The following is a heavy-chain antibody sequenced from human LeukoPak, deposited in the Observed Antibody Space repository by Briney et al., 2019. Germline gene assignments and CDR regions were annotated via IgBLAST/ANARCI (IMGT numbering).Heavy chain of an antibody. J-gene: IGHJ4*02. D-gene: IGHD2-15*01. CDR2: IYYSGST. CDR3: ARSVVAATRVIDY. Sequence: SETLSLTCTVSGGSISSSSYYWCWIRQPPGKGLEWIGSIYYSGSTYYNPSLKSRVTISVDTSKNQFSLKLSSVTAADTAVYYCARSVVAATRVIDYWGQGTLVTVSS. CDR1: GGSISSSSYY. V-gene: IGHV4-39*01.